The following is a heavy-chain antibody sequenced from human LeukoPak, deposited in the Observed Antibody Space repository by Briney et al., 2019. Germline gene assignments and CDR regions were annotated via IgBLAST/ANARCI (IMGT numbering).Heavy chain of an antibody. J-gene: IGHJ3*02. CDR1: GYTFTGYY. CDR3: AREVSYSGSYLSCDTQGYAFDI. V-gene: IGHV1-2*02. Sequence: ASVKVSCKASGYTFTGYYMHWVRQAPGQGLEWMGWVNPNSGGTNYAQKFQGRVTMTRDTSISTAYMELSRLRSDDTAVYYCAREVSYSGSYLSCDTQGYAFDIWGQGTMVTVSS. D-gene: IGHD1-26*01. CDR2: VNPNSGGT.